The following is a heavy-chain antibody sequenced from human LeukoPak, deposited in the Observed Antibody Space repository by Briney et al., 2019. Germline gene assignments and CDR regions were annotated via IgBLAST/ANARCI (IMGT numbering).Heavy chain of an antibody. CDR3: ARQSVSNWFDP. Sequence: SETLSLTCTVSGGSISSYYWSWIRQPPGKGLEWIGYIYYSGSTNYNPSLKSRVTISVDTSKNQFSLKLSSVTAADTAVYYCARQSVSNWFDPWGQGTLVTVSS. J-gene: IGHJ5*02. V-gene: IGHV4-59*08. CDR2: IYYSGST. CDR1: GGSISSYY.